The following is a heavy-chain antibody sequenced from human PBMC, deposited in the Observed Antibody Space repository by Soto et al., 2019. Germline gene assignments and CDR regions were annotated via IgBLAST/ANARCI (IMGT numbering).Heavy chain of an antibody. V-gene: IGHV3-30-3*01. CDR3: ARDKRDLRFLEWSYYFDY. D-gene: IGHD3-3*01. CDR2: ISYDGSNK. Sequence: QVQLVESGGGVVQPGRSLRLSCAASGFTFSGCAMHWVRQAPGKGLEWVAVISYDGSNKYYADSVKGRFTISRDNSKNTQXLQMNSLRAEDTAVYYCARDKRDLRFLEWSYYFDYWGQGTLVTVSS. J-gene: IGHJ4*02. CDR1: GFTFSGCA.